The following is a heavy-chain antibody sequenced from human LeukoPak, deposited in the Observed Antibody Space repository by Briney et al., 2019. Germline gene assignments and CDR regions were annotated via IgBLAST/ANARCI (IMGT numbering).Heavy chain of an antibody. J-gene: IGHJ4*02. D-gene: IGHD6-19*01. CDR3: ARGKGIAVSSFDY. Sequence: QPGGSLRLSCAASGFTFSSYAMSWVRQVPGKGLEWVSGISGSGGSTYYADSVKGRCTSSRDNSKNTLSLQMNSLRAEDTALYYCARGKGIAVSSFDYWGQGTLVTVSS. CDR2: ISGSGGST. V-gene: IGHV3-23*01. CDR1: GFTFSSYA.